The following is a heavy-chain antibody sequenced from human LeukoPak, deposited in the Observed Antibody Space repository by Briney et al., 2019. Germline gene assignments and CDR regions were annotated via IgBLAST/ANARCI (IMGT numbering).Heavy chain of an antibody. J-gene: IGHJ3*02. CDR2: ISGSGGST. D-gene: IGHD3-3*01. Sequence: PGGSLRLSCAASGFTFSSYGMSWVRQAPGKGLEWVSAISGSGGSTYYAGSVKGRFTISRDNSKNSLSLQMNSLRAEDTAVFFCARSLRNAFDIWGQGTMVTVSS. CDR3: ARSLRNAFDI. V-gene: IGHV3-23*01. CDR1: GFTFSSYG.